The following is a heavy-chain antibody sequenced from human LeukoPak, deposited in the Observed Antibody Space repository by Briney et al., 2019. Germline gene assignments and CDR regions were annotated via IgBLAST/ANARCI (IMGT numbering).Heavy chain of an antibody. V-gene: IGHV1-69*01. D-gene: IGHD5-12*01. Sequence: GASVKVSCKASGGTFSSYAISWVRQAAGQGLEWMGGIIPIFGTANYAQKFQGRVTITADESTNTAYMELSSLRSEETAVYYCANRVGYSAGYFDYWGQGTLVTVSS. CDR3: ANRVGYSAGYFDY. CDR1: GGTFSSYA. CDR2: IIPIFGTA. J-gene: IGHJ4*02.